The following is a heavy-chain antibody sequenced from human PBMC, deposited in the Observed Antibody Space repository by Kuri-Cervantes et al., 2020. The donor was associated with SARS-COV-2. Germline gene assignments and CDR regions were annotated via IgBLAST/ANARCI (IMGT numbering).Heavy chain of an antibody. Sequence: TRYWMNWVRQPPGKELEWIGSIYYSGSTYYNPSLKSRVTISVDTSKNQFSLKLSSVTAADTAVYYCAGVAWLVSYYFDYWGQGTLVTVSS. V-gene: IGHV4-39*07. CDR3: AGVAWLVSYYFDY. CDR1: TRYW. CDR2: IYYSGST. J-gene: IGHJ4*02. D-gene: IGHD6-6*01.